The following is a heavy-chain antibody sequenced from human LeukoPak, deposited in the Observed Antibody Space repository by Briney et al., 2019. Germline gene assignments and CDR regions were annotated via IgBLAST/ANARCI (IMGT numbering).Heavy chain of an antibody. D-gene: IGHD6-6*01. J-gene: IGHJ6*04. CDR1: GGTFSSYA. Sequence: ASVKVSCKASGGTFSSYAISWVRQAPGQGLEWMGGIIPIFGTANYAQKFQGRVTITADKSTSTAYMELSSLRSEDTAVYYCARGGTHSSSWVQSMDVWGKGTTVTVSS. CDR3: ARGGTHSSSWVQSMDV. V-gene: IGHV1-69*06. CDR2: IIPIFGTA.